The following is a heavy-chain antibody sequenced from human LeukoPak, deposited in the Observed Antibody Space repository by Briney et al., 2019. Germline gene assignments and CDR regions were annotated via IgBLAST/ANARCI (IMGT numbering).Heavy chain of an antibody. D-gene: IGHD7-27*01. J-gene: IGHJ4*02. Sequence: HPGGSLRLSCAASGFTFSDHHMDWVRQAPGEGLEWVARIRNKANRYTTEYAASVKGRFTISSDDSENSLYLQMDSLKTEDTAVYYCARSPLGIAPFDYWGQGTLVTVSS. CDR2: IRNKANRYTT. V-gene: IGHV3-72*01. CDR1: GFTFSDHH. CDR3: ARSPLGIAPFDY.